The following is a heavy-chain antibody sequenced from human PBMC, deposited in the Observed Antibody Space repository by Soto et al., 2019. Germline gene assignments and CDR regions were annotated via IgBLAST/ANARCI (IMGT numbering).Heavy chain of an antibody. CDR1: GFTVSSNY. CDR2: IYSGGST. V-gene: IGHV3-53*04. J-gene: IGHJ6*02. D-gene: IGHD2-21*01. Sequence: EVQLVESGGGLVQPGGSLRLSCAASGFTVSSNYMSWVRQAPGKGLEWVSVIYSGGSTYYADSVKGRFTISRHNSKNTLYLHVNSLRADYTAVYYCARWGVGGEVYYYYGMDVWGQGTTVTVSS. CDR3: ARWGVGGEVYYYYGMDV.